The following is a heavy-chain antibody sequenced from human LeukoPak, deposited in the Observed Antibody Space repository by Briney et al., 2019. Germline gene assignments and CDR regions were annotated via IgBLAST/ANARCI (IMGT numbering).Heavy chain of an antibody. D-gene: IGHD2-15*01. Sequence: GGSLRLSCAASGFTFSSYAMSWVRQAPGKGLEWVSASSGSGGSTYYADSVKGRFTISRDNSENTLYLQMNSLRAEDTAVYYCAKDYDVVVVAATTFDYWGQGTLVTVSS. V-gene: IGHV3-23*01. CDR3: AKDYDVVVVAATTFDY. CDR2: SSGSGGST. CDR1: GFTFSSYA. J-gene: IGHJ4*02.